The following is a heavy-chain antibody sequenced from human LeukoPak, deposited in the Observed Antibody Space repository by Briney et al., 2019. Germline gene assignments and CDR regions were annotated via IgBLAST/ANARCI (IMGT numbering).Heavy chain of an antibody. Sequence: SETLSLTCTVSGGSIGSGSYYWSWIRQPAGKGLEWLGRIYTSGSTNYSPSLKRPVTISVATAKHQFSLRLNFVTAAAAVVYYCARDCHYYDITGYYPMGTWGQGTLVTVSS. CDR1: GGSIGSGSYY. D-gene: IGHD3-22*01. V-gene: IGHV4-61*02. CDR2: IYTSGST. J-gene: IGHJ5*02. CDR3: ARDCHYYDITGYYPMGT.